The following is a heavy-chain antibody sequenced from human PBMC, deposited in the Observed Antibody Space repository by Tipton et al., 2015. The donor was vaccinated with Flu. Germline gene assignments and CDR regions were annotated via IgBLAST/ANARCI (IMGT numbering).Heavy chain of an antibody. CDR1: GGSISSYY. Sequence: TLSLTCTVSGGSISSYYWSWIRQPPGKGLEWIGYIYYSGSTNYNPSLKSRVTISVDTSKNQFSLKLSSVTAADTAVYYCAGKPIIAAAGTHAFDIWGQGTMVTVSS. V-gene: IGHV4-59*01. CDR2: IYYSGST. D-gene: IGHD6-13*01. J-gene: IGHJ3*02. CDR3: AGKPIIAAAGTHAFDI.